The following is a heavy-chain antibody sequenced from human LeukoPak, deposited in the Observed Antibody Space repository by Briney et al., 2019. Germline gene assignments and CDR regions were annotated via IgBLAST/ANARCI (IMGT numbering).Heavy chain of an antibody. CDR1: GFTFSNHA. J-gene: IGHJ4*02. D-gene: IGHD7-27*01. V-gene: IGHV3-23*01. Sequence: GGSLRLSCAASGFTFSNHAMNWVRHAPGKGLEWVSAISASGGSTYYVDSVKGRFTISRDTSKNTLFLQMSSLRAEDTAIYYCAKDRPLNWGYYFDYWGQGTLVTVSS. CDR2: ISASGGST. CDR3: AKDRPLNWGYYFDY.